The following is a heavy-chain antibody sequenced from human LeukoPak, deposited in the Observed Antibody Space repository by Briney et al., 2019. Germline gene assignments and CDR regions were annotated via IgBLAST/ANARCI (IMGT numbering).Heavy chain of an antibody. V-gene: IGHV3-48*04. D-gene: IGHD3-22*01. J-gene: IGHJ4*02. CDR2: FSSSTTII. CDR3: ARGRIVAGVRY. CDR1: GFSLSSYG. Sequence: PGGSLRLSCAASGFSLSSYGMNWVRQAPGEGLEWVSYFSSSTTIIYYADSVKGRFTISRDNAKNSLYLQMNSLRADDTAVYYCARGRIVAGVRYWGQGTLVTVSS.